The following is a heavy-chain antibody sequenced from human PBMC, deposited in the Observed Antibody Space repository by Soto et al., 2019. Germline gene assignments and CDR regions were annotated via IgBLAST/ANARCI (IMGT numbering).Heavy chain of an antibody. D-gene: IGHD1-1*01. CDR2: IFPLTDIP. CDR1: GGTFRNYP. J-gene: IGHJ4*02. Sequence: QVQLVQSGTEVKKPGSSVKVSCKASGGTFRNYPINWVRQAPGQGLEWMGSIFPLTDIPDYAQNFQARLTISEDKSTSTAYMELSSLTSDDTAMYFCARGTLFVLNYFESWGQGTLVTVSS. CDR3: ARGTLFVLNYFES. V-gene: IGHV1-69*02.